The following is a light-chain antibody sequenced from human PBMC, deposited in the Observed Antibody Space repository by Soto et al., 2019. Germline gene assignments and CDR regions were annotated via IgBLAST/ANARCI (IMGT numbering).Light chain of an antibody. CDR1: QSVSTN. V-gene: IGKV3-15*01. Sequence: ETVMTQSPATLSVSPGERATLSCRASQSVSTNLAWYQQRPGQSPRLLIYGASTRATGIPARFSGSGSGTEFTLTISSLQSEDFAVYYCHQYNKWPLFTFGPGTRVDIK. J-gene: IGKJ3*01. CDR3: HQYNKWPLFT. CDR2: GAS.